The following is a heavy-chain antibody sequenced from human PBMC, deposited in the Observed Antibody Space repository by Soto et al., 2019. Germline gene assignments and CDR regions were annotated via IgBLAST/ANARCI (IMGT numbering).Heavy chain of an antibody. V-gene: IGHV4-59*01. D-gene: IGHD3-16*01. J-gene: IGHJ4*02. CDR3: ASVTFGGVVLAH. CDR1: ADSFSKYY. CDR2: IYFNGNT. Sequence: SETLSLTCSVSADSFSKYYWTWIRQPPGEGLEWIGYIYFNGNTNYNPSLTGRVTISIDTSKKQFSLNLSSVTAADTAVYYCASVTFGGVVLAHWGQGTLVTVSS.